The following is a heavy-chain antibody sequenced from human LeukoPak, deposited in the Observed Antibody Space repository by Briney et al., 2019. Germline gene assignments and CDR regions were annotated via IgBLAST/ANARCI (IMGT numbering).Heavy chain of an antibody. V-gene: IGHV4-39*07. CDR1: GASISSSNFY. Sequence: SETLSLTCTVSGASISSSNFYWDWIRQSPGKGLEWIGNIYYGETTSYNPSFKSRVTISVDSSKNQFSLKLSSVTAADTAVYYCASTPPTGGEYYYYYYMDVWGKGTTVTVSS. J-gene: IGHJ6*03. D-gene: IGHD2-8*02. CDR3: ASTPPTGGEYYYYYYMDV. CDR2: IYYGETT.